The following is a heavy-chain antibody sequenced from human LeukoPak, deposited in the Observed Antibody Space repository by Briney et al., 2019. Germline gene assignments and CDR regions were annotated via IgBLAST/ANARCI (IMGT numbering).Heavy chain of an antibody. CDR3: ARDKGVAAAGRQTPPGAFDI. CDR1: GYTFTGYY. Sequence: ASVKVSRKASGYTFTGYYMHWVRQAPGQGLEWMGIINPSGGSTSYAQKFQGRVTMTRDTSTSTVYMELSSLRSEDTAVYYCARDKGVAAAGRQTPPGAFDIWGQGTMVTVSS. CDR2: INPSGGST. J-gene: IGHJ3*02. D-gene: IGHD6-13*01. V-gene: IGHV1-46*01.